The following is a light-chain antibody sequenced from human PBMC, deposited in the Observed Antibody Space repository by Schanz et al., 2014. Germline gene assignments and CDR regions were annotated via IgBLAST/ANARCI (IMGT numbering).Light chain of an antibody. CDR1: RSNIGSNS. CDR3: AAWDDSLNGWV. V-gene: IGLV1-44*01. CDR2: DVT. Sequence: QSVLAQPPSASETPGQRISISCSGGRSNIGSNSVNWYQQLPGTAPKLLIYDVTKRPSGVPDRVSGSKSGTSASLAISGLRSEDEADYYCAAWDDSLNGWVFGGGTKLTVL. J-gene: IGLJ3*02.